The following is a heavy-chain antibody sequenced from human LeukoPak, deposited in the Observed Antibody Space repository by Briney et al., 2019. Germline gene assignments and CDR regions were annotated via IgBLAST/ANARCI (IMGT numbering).Heavy chain of an antibody. CDR2: IYYSGSS. Sequence: PSETLSLTCTVSGASISSSAYYWGWIRQPPGKGLEWIGSIYYSGSSYYNPSLESRVTISVDTSKNQFALKVNSVTAADTAVYYCVRNVVVPAAPSDYWGQGTLVTVSS. D-gene: IGHD2-2*01. J-gene: IGHJ4*02. V-gene: IGHV4-39*01. CDR3: VRNVVVPAAPSDY. CDR1: GASISSSAYY.